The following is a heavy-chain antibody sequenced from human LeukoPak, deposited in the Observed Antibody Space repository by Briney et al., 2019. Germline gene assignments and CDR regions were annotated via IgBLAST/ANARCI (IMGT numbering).Heavy chain of an antibody. J-gene: IGHJ5*02. CDR3: AKDDSSGYYRSYNWFDP. CDR1: GFTFSSYE. Sequence: GGSLRLSCAASGFTFSSYEMNWVRQAPGKGLEWVSYISSSGSTIYYADSVKGRFTISRDNAKNSLYLQMNSLRAEDTAVYYCAKDDSSGYYRSYNWFDPWGQGTLVTVSS. V-gene: IGHV3-48*03. D-gene: IGHD3-22*01. CDR2: ISSSGSTI.